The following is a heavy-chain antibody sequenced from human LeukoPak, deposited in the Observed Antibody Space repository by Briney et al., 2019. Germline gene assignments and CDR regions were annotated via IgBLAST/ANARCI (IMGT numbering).Heavy chain of an antibody. CDR2: IYYSGST. CDR1: GGSISSSSYY. V-gene: IGHV4-39*07. CDR3: ARDLQWLFDY. D-gene: IGHD6-19*01. J-gene: IGHJ4*02. Sequence: SETLSLTCTVSGGSISSSSYYWGWIRQPPGKGLEWIGSIYYSGSTYYNPSLKSRVTISVDTSKNQSSLKLSFVTAADTAVYYCARDLQWLFDYWGQGTLVTVSS.